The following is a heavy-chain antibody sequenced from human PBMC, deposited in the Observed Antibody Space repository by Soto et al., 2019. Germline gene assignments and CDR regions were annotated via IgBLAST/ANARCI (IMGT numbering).Heavy chain of an antibody. CDR3: ARVGSVVRGVILAPQSYFDY. V-gene: IGHV4-31*03. D-gene: IGHD3-10*01. CDR2: IYYSGST. CDR1: GGSISSGGYY. Sequence: KPSETLSLTCTVSGGSISSGGYYWSWIRQHPGKGLEWIGYIYYSGSTYYNPSLKSRVTISVDTSKNQFSLKLSSVTAADTAVYYCARVGSVVRGVILAPQSYFDYWGQGTMVTVS. J-gene: IGHJ4*02.